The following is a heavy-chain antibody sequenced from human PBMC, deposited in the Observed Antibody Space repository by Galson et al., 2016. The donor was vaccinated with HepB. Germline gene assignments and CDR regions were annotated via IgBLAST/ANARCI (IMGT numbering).Heavy chain of an antibody. D-gene: IGHD5-24*01. Sequence: CAISGDSVSSHSATWNWIRQSPSRGLEYLGRTYYRTKWYDDYGVSVKSRININPDTSKNQFSLQLNSVTPEDTAVYYCARGGRGYSALLFDYWGQGTLVTVSS. CDR2: TYYRTKWYD. CDR3: ARGGRGYSALLFDY. J-gene: IGHJ4*02. CDR1: GDSVSSHSAT. V-gene: IGHV6-1*01.